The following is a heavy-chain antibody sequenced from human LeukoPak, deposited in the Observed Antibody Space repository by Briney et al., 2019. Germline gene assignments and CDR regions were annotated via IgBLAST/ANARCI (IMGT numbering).Heavy chain of an antibody. J-gene: IGHJ4*02. Sequence: PGGSLRLSCAASGFTFSSYAMHWVRQAPGKGLEWMAVISYDGSNKYYADSVKGRFTISRDNSKNTLYLQMNSLRAEDTAVYYCARDLYYYDSSGYYPDYWGQGTLVTVSS. V-gene: IGHV3-30-3*01. CDR2: ISYDGSNK. D-gene: IGHD3-22*01. CDR1: GFTFSSYA. CDR3: ARDLYYYDSSGYYPDY.